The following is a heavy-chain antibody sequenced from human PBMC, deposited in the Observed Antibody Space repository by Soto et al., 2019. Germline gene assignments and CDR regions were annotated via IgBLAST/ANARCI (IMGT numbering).Heavy chain of an antibody. D-gene: IGHD2-2*01. Sequence: QVQLVQSGAEVKKPGSSVKVSCKACGGTFSGYAISWVRQAPGQGLEWMGGIIPIFDTTNYAQKFQGRVTITADESTSTAYLELRSLRSEDTAVYYCARHDCCSISCYFYYYHVMDVWGQCSTVTVS. CDR2: IIPIFDTT. CDR3: ARHDCCSISCYFYYYHVMDV. CDR1: GGTFSGYA. J-gene: IGHJ6*02. V-gene: IGHV1-69*12.